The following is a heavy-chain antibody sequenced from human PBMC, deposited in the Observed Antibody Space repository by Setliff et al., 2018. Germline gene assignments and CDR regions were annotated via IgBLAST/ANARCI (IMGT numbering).Heavy chain of an antibody. V-gene: IGHV1-18*01. J-gene: IGHJ4*02. D-gene: IGHD3-3*01. CDR3: ARAPRLEWILPTFDY. CDR1: DYTFLSYG. CDR2: ISAYTGKT. Sequence: ASVKVSCKASDYTFLSYGMSWVRQAPGQGFEWMGWISAYTGKTDYAQNFQGRITMTTDTSTSTAYMELRSLRSDDTAVYYCARAPRLEWILPTFDYWGQGTLVTVSS.